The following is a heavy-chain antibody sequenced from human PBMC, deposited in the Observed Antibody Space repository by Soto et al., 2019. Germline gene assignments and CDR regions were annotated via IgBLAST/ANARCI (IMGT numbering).Heavy chain of an antibody. CDR1: VGSISSSNW. Sequence: SETLSLTCAVSVGSISSSNWWSWVRQPPGKGLEWRGEIYQSGSTNYNPSLKSRITISVDKSKNQFSLKLSSVTAADTAVYYCARCYGSGSSYYYYGMDVWGQGTTVTVSS. D-gene: IGHD3-10*01. J-gene: IGHJ6*02. CDR2: IYQSGST. CDR3: ARCYGSGSSYYYYGMDV. V-gene: IGHV4-4*02.